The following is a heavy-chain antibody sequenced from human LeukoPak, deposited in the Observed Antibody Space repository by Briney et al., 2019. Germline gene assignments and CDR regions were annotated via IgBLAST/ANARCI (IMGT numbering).Heavy chain of an antibody. CDR2: MYYSGST. CDR1: SGSISSSSYY. Sequence: SETLSLTCTVSSGSISSSSYYWGWIRQPPGMGLEWIGSMYYSGSTYYSPSLKSRVTISVDTSKSQFSLKLSSVTAADTAVYYCAREMRSPRGGFDYWDQGTLVTVSS. CDR3: AREMRSPRGGFDY. V-gene: IGHV4-39*07. D-gene: IGHD3-10*01. J-gene: IGHJ4*02.